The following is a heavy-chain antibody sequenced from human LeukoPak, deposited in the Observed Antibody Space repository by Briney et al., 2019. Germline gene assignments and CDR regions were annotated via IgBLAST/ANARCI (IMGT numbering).Heavy chain of an antibody. J-gene: IGHJ6*03. CDR1: GGSINSRSYH. V-gene: IGHV4-39*01. CDR2: IFYTGSA. CDR3: AGRPNYYMDV. Sequence: SETLSLTCTVSGGSINSRSYHWGWIRQPPGKGLEWIASIFYTGSAYYNPSLKSRVAISVDTSKNQFSLKLSSVTAADTAVYYCAGRPNYYMDVWGTGTTVTVSS.